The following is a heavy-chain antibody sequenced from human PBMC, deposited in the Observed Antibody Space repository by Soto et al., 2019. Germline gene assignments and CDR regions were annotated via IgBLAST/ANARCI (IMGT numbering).Heavy chain of an antibody. CDR2: INPNSGGT. D-gene: IGHD3-16*01. CDR3: ARGDGAISYYYYYYMDV. CDR1: GYTFTGYY. V-gene: IGHV1-2*04. Sequence: AAVKVSCKASGYTFTGYYSHWGRQAPGQGREWMGWINPNSGGTNYAQKFQGWVTMTRDTSISTAYMELSRLRSDDTAVYYCARGDGAISYYYYYYMDVWGKGTTVTVSS. J-gene: IGHJ6*03.